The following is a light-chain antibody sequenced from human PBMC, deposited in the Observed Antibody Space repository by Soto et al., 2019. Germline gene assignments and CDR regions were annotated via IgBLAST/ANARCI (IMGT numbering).Light chain of an antibody. CDR2: GAS. V-gene: IGKV3-20*01. CDR3: QPYGSSPYT. Sequence: EIVLTQSPGTLSLSPGERATLSCRASQSVSSSYLAWYQQKPGQAPRPLIYGASSRATGIPDRFSGSGSGTDFPLTISRLEPEDFAVYYCQPYGSSPYTFGQGTKLEIK. CDR1: QSVSSSY. J-gene: IGKJ2*01.